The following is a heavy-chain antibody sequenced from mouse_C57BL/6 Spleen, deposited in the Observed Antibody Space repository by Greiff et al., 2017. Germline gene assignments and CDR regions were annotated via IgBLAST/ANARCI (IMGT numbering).Heavy chain of an antibody. V-gene: IGHV5-17*01. CDR3: ARPSGYAMDY. CDR2: ISSGSSTI. J-gene: IGHJ4*01. Sequence: LEWVAYISSGSSTIYYADTVKGRFTISRDNAKNTLFLQMTSLRSEDTAMYYCARPSGYAMDYWGQGTSVTVSS.